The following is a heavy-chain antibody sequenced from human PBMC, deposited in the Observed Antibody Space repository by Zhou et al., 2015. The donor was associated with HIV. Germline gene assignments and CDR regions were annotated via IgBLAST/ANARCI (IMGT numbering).Heavy chain of an antibody. J-gene: IGHJ6*02. CDR2: ISWNTENR. D-gene: IGHD3-9*01. CDR3: AGGGTYYDILTGYYRPNFYYYYGMDV. Sequence: VRLVQSGGGLVQPGRSLRLSCEASGFAFDDYAMHWVRQVPGKGLEWVAGISWNTENRGYADSVKGRFTISRDNAKSTLYLQMNSLKADDTAVYYCAGGGTYYDILTGYYRPNFYYYYGMDVWGQGTTVTVSS. CDR1: GFAFDDYA. V-gene: IGHV3-9*01.